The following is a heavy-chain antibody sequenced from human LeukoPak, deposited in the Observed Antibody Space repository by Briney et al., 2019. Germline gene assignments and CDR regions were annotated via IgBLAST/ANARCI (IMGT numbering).Heavy chain of an antibody. D-gene: IGHD3-22*01. J-gene: IGHJ4*02. CDR1: GYTFTGYY. V-gene: IGHV1-2*06. CDR3: ARDGGVSSGYTPKSFDY. CDR2: INPNSGGT. Sequence: ASVKVSCEASGYTFTGYYMHWVRQAPGQGLEWMGRINPNSGGTNYAQKFQGRVTMTRDTSISTAYMELSRLRSDDTAAYYCARDGGVSSGYTPKSFDYWGQGTLVTVSS.